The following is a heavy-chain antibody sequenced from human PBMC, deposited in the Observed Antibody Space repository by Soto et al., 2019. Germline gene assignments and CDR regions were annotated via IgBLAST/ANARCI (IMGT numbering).Heavy chain of an antibody. CDR2: ITYDGNNK. CDR1: GFTFSTYG. D-gene: IGHD1-26*01. Sequence: QVQLVESGGGVIQTGRSLRLSCAASGFTFSTYGMHWVRQAPGKGLEWVAVITYDGNNKNYGDSVKGRFTISRDNSRDTLYLQMNSLRAEDTAVYYCAKDPNPNSGSLNWFDPWGQGTLVTVSS. CDR3: AKDPNPNSGSLNWFDP. V-gene: IGHV3-30*18. J-gene: IGHJ5*02.